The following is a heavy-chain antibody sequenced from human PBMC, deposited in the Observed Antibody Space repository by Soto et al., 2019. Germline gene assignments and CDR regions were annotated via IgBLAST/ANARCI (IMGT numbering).Heavy chain of an antibody. CDR1: GFTFSSYA. D-gene: IGHD6-6*01. V-gene: IGHV3-23*01. Sequence: EVQLLESGGGLVQPGGSLRLSCAASGFTFSSYAMSWVRQAPGQGLEWVSAISGSGGSTYYADSVKGRFTISRDNSKNTLYLQMNSRRAEDTAVYYCAKEPVYSSSSGSVDYWGQGTLVTVSA. CDR3: AKEPVYSSSSGSVDY. J-gene: IGHJ4*02. CDR2: ISGSGGST.